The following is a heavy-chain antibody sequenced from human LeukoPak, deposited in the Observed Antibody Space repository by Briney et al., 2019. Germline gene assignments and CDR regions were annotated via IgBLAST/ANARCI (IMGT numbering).Heavy chain of an antibody. Sequence: PGGSLRLSCAASGFTFSNAWMSWVRQAPGKGLEWVGRIKSKTDGGTTDYAAPVKGRFTFSRDDSKNTLYLQMNSLKTEDTAVYYCTTEAGGYYGSFFGGSDPWGQGTLVTVSS. CDR3: TTEAGGYYGSFFGGSDP. D-gene: IGHD3-10*01. CDR1: GFTFSNAW. V-gene: IGHV3-15*01. J-gene: IGHJ5*02. CDR2: IKSKTDGGTT.